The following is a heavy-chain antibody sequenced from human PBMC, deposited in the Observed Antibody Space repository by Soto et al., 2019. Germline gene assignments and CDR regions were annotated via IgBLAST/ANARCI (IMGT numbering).Heavy chain of an antibody. V-gene: IGHV3-23*01. D-gene: IGHD2-2*01. CDR1: GFTFSNYA. Sequence: EVQLLESGGGLLQPGGSLRLSCAASGFTFSNYAMSWVRQAPGKGLEWVAHISGSGGSTHYADSVKGRLTISRDNSKNTLYLQMNSLRAYDTAVYFCTKDSYCSNSRCWGDNWFDPWGQGTLVTVSS. CDR3: TKDSYCSNSRCWGDNWFDP. CDR2: ISGSGGST. J-gene: IGHJ5*02.